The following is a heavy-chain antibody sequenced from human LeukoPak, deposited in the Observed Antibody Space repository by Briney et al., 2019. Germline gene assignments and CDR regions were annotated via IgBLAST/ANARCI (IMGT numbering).Heavy chain of an antibody. Sequence: SETLSLTCTVSGGSISIYYWSWIRQPPGKGLEWIGYIYYSGSTNYNPSLKSRVTISVDTSKNQFSLKLSSVTAADTAVYYCARGGYSFGPWGQGTLVTVSS. D-gene: IGHD2-15*01. J-gene: IGHJ5*02. CDR1: GGSISIYY. V-gene: IGHV4-59*01. CDR2: IYYSGST. CDR3: ARGGYSFGP.